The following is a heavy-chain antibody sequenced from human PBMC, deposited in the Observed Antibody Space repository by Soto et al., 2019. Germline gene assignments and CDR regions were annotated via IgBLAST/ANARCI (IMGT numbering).Heavy chain of an antibody. CDR1: GFTFKLYT. Sequence: GGSLRVSCAASGFTFKLYTMHWVRQAPGKGLEWVSFCTPSSSSISYAGSVEGRFTISRDNARNSLYLQIHNLRAEDTAVYYCARDAASSLDHWGQGTLVTVSS. CDR3: ARDAASSLDH. D-gene: IGHD6-13*01. CDR2: CTPSSSSI. J-gene: IGHJ4*02. V-gene: IGHV3-21*01.